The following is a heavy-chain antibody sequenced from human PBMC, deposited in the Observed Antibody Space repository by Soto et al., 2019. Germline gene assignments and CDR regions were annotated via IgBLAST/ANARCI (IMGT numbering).Heavy chain of an antibody. Sequence: PGGSLRLSCAASGLPFSNYWMHLVRQAPGKGLVWVSLINRDGSATNYADSVKGRFTISRDNAKNTLYLQINSLRAEDTAVYYCARGNYFDYWGQGTLVTVSS. V-gene: IGHV3-74*01. J-gene: IGHJ4*02. CDR3: ARGNYFDY. CDR2: INRDGSAT. CDR1: GLPFSNYW.